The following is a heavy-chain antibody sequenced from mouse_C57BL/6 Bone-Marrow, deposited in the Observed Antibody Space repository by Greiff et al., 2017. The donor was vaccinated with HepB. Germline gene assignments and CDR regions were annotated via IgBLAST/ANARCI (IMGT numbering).Heavy chain of an antibody. D-gene: IGHD2-3*01. V-gene: IGHV1-62-2*01. Sequence: VQLQQSGAELVKPGASVKLSCKASGYTFTEYTIHWVKQRSGQGLEWIGWFYPGSGSIKYNEKFKDKATLTADKSSSTVYMELSRLTSEGSAVYFCARHKKVYDGYYGFFFDYWGQGTTLTVSS. CDR1: GYTFTEYT. J-gene: IGHJ2*01. CDR3: ARHKKVYDGYYGFFFDY. CDR2: FYPGSGSI.